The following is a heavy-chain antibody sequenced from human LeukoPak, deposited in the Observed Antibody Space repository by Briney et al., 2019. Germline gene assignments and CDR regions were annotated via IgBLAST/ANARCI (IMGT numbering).Heavy chain of an antibody. CDR3: ARSTGDIDY. V-gene: IGHV6-1*01. CDR2: TYYRSKWYK. J-gene: IGHJ4*02. D-gene: IGHD7-27*01. CDR1: GDSVSSNSAA. Sequence: SQTLSLTCAIFGDSVSSNSAAWTWIRQSPSRGLEWLGRTYYRSKWYKGYAVSVKSRITINPDTSKNQFSLQLNSVTPEDTAVYYCARSTGDIDYWGQGTLVTVSS.